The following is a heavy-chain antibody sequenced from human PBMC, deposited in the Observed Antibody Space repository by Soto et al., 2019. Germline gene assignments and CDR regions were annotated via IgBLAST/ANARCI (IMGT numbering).Heavy chain of an antibody. CDR3: ARGHSWYFYGSGSYSY. J-gene: IGHJ4*02. Sequence: QVQLVQSGAEVKKPGASVKVSCKASGYTFTNYDINWVRQAPGQGLEWMGWMNPNSGNTGYAQTFQGRVTMTRDTSMTTAYMELSSLKSEDMAVYYCARGHSWYFYGSGSYSYWGQGTLVIVSS. CDR2: MNPNSGNT. D-gene: IGHD3-10*01. V-gene: IGHV1-8*01. CDR1: GYTFTNYD.